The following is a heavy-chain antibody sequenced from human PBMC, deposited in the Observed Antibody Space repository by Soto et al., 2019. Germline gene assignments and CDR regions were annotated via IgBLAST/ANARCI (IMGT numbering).Heavy chain of an antibody. Sequence: QVQLVQSGAEEKKPGASVKVSCKASGYTFTSYGVHWVRQAPGQRLEWMGWINAGNGNTKYSQKFQGRVTITRDTYASTAYMELSSLRSEDTAVYYCARAPGGPGIAEYWGQGTLVTVSS. CDR1: GYTFTSYG. V-gene: IGHV1-3*05. CDR3: ARAPGGPGIAEY. D-gene: IGHD6-13*01. J-gene: IGHJ4*02. CDR2: INAGNGNT.